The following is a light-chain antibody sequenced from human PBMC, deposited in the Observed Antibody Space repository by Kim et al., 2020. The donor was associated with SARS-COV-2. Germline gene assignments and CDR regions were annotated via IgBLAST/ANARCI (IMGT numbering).Light chain of an antibody. V-gene: IGKV3-20*01. CDR2: GAS. Sequence: VLTQSPGTLSLSPGERATLSCRASQSFSSSYLAWYQQKPGQAPRLLIYGASSRATGIPDRFSGSGSGTDFVLTISRLEPEDFAVYYCQQYGSSSFTFGQGTKLEI. J-gene: IGKJ2*01. CDR1: QSFSSSY. CDR3: QQYGSSSFT.